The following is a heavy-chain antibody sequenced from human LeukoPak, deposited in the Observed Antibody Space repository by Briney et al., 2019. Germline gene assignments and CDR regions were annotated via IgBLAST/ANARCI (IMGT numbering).Heavy chain of an antibody. J-gene: IGHJ4*02. Sequence: ASVKVSCKASGYSFTSHYMHWVRQAPGQGLEWMGWINPNSGGTNYAQKFQGRVTMTRDTSISTAYMELSRLRSDDTAVYYCARVFYDYVWGSKADYWGQGTLVTVSS. CDR1: GYSFTSHY. CDR3: ARVFYDYVWGSKADY. V-gene: IGHV1-2*02. CDR2: INPNSGGT. D-gene: IGHD3-16*01.